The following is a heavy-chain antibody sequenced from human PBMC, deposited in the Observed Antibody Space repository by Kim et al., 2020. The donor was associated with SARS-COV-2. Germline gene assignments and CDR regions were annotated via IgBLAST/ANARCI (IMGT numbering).Heavy chain of an antibody. Sequence: SETLSLTCTLSSDSMNSHYWSWIRQAPGKGLEWIGYVYFTGTTNYNPSLKSRVTISVDRPKNQFSLELRSVTAADTALYFCARNRMFYYYGMDVWGQGTTVTVSS. CDR3: ARNRMFYYYGMDV. J-gene: IGHJ6*02. D-gene: IGHD3-10*02. CDR2: VYFTGTT. CDR1: SDSMNSHY. V-gene: IGHV4-59*08.